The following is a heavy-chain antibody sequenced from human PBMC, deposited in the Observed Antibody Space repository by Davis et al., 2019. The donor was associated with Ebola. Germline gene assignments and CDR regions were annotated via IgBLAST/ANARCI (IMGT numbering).Heavy chain of an antibody. D-gene: IGHD5-18*01. V-gene: IGHV3-74*03. CDR2: INRDGSTT. CDR3: AKKDTAMFGGPYYFDY. Sequence: PGGSLRLSCAASGFTFSSYWMHWVRQAPGKGLVWVSCINRDGSTTTYADSVKGRFTISRDNAKNTLYLQMNSLRAEDTAVYYCAKKDTAMFGGPYYFDYWGQGTLVTVSS. CDR1: GFTFSSYW. J-gene: IGHJ4*02.